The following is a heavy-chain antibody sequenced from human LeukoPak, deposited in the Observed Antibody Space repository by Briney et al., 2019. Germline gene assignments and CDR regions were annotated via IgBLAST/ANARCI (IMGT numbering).Heavy chain of an antibody. V-gene: IGHV3-23*01. Sequence: GGSLRLSCAASGFTFSSYAMSWVRQAPGKGLEWVSTINVSGGSTYYADSVKGRFTISRDNSKNTLYLQMNSLRAEDMAIYYCAKYGRSGYSSDMDVWGQGTTVTVSS. CDR2: INVSGGST. D-gene: IGHD2-15*01. CDR1: GFTFSSYA. CDR3: AKYGRSGYSSDMDV. J-gene: IGHJ6*02.